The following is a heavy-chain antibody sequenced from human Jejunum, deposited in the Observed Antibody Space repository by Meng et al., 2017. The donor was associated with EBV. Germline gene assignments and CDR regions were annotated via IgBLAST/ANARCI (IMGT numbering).Heavy chain of an antibody. CDR1: GDSVRSYY. V-gene: IGHV4-59*02. J-gene: IGHJ4*02. CDR3: TRGSTGAVNA. CDR2: THYSETS. D-gene: IGHD1-26*01. Sequence: QLRLQESGPGLVKPLDTLSLTCTVTGDSVRSYYWSWIRQSPEKGLEWIGYTHYSETSIYSPSLMSRATISVDTSNSQFSLKLNSVTAADTAIYYCTRGSTGAVNAWGQGILSIVSS.